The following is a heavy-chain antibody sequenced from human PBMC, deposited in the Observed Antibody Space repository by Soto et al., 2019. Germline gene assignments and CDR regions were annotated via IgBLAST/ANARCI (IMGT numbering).Heavy chain of an antibody. Sequence: EVQLVESGGGLVNPGESLRLSCASSGFTFTNAWMNWVRQAPGKGLEWVGRIRSKTDGGTPDYAAPVKGRFTISRDDSENTLYVQMNSLKTEDTAIYYCTTEKGYWGQGTLVTVSS. CDR3: TTEKGY. CDR2: IRSKTDGGTP. J-gene: IGHJ4*02. CDR1: GFTFTNAW. V-gene: IGHV3-15*07.